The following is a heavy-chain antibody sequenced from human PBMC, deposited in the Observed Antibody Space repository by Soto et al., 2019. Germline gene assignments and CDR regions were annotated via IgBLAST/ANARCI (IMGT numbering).Heavy chain of an antibody. Sequence: SETLSLTCTVSGGSISSYYWSWIRHPPGKGLEWIGYIYYSGSTNYNPSLKSRVTISVDTSKNQFSLKLSSVTAADTAVYYCAGGRLDSSSWYRRNYYYYYGMDVWGQGTTVTVSS. V-gene: IGHV4-59*01. D-gene: IGHD6-13*01. CDR3: AGGRLDSSSWYRRNYYYYYGMDV. CDR1: GGSISSYY. J-gene: IGHJ6*02. CDR2: IYYSGST.